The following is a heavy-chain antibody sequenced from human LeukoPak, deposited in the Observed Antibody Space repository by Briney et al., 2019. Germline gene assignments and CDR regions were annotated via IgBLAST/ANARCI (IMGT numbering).Heavy chain of an antibody. CDR3: ARGSAAIALYGMDV. V-gene: IGHV3-7*01. D-gene: IGHD2-21*01. J-gene: IGHJ6*02. CDR1: EFTFSDYW. Sequence: GGSLRLSCAAFEFTFSDYWMSWVRQAPGKGLEWVANIKQDGSEKYYVDSVRGRFTISRDNAKNSLYLQMNSLRAEDTAVYYCARGSAAIALYGMDVWGQGTTVTVSS. CDR2: IKQDGSEK.